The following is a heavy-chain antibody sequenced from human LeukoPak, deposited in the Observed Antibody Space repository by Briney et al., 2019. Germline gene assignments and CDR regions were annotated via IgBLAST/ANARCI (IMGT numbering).Heavy chain of an antibody. J-gene: IGHJ4*02. CDR2: ISGSGAGT. D-gene: IGHD3-22*01. V-gene: IGHV3-23*01. CDR3: ARRDSSWATY. CDR1: GFTFSSYP. Sequence: GGSLRLSCAASGFTFSSYPMSWVRQAPGRGLEWVSTISGSGAGTYYADSVKGRFTVSRDSSKNTLHLQMNSLRAEDTAVYYCARRDSSWATYWGQGTLVTVSS.